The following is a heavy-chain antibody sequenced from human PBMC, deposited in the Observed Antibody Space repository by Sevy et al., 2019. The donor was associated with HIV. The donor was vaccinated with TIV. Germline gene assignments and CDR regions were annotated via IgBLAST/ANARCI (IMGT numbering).Heavy chain of an antibody. CDR1: GFTFSSYW. Sequence: GGSLRLSCAASGFTFSSYWMHWVHQAPGEGLVWVSRINIYGSITTYADSVKGRFTISRDNAKNTLWLQMNTVRAEDTAVYYCVRGLGDYWGQGTLVTVSS. CDR2: INIYGSIT. V-gene: IGHV3-74*03. J-gene: IGHJ4*02. CDR3: VRGLGDY.